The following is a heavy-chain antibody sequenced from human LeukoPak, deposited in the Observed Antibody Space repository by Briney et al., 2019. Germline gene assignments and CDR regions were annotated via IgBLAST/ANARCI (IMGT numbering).Heavy chain of an antibody. CDR2: INWNGGNT. CDR1: GFTFSSYG. CDR3: ARVASNYDFDY. D-gene: IGHD4-11*01. J-gene: IGHJ4*02. Sequence: GGSLRLSCAASGFTFSSYGMSWVRQAPGKGLEWVSGINWNGGNTGYADSVKGRFTISRDNAQNSLYLQMNSLRAEDTALYYCARVASNYDFDYWGQGTLVSVSS. V-gene: IGHV3-20*04.